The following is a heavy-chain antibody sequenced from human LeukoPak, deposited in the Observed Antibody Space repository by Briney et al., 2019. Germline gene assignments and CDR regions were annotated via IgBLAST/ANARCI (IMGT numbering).Heavy chain of an antibody. CDR3: ARSIAVDNPHSDF. D-gene: IGHD6-19*01. J-gene: IGHJ4*02. V-gene: IGHV1-46*01. CDR2: ISPGGGWT. Sequence: ASVKVSCKASGYSFTTYFMHWVRQAPGQGLEWLGIISPGGGWTNYAQRFQGRVTMTWDTSTSTVYMELSSLRSEDTAVYYCARSIAVDNPHSDFWGQGTLVTVSS. CDR1: GYSFTTYF.